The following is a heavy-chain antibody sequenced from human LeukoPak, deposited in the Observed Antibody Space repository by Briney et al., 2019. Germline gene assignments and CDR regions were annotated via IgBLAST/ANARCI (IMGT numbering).Heavy chain of an antibody. V-gene: IGHV3-48*03. J-gene: IGHJ4*02. CDR2: ISSSGSTI. D-gene: IGHD3-16*01. CDR1: GFTFSSYE. Sequence: GGSLRLSCAASGFTFSSYEMNWVRQAPGKGLEWVSYISSSGSTIYYADSVKGRFAISRDNAKNSLYLQMTSLRAGDTAVYYCARDAYQVAGSTLNDYWGQGTLVTVSS. CDR3: ARDAYQVAGSTLNDY.